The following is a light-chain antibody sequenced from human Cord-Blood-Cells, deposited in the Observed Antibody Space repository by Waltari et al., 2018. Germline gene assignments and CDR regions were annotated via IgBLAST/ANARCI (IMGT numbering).Light chain of an antibody. J-gene: IGLJ2*01. CDR3: SSYTSSSTV. CDR2: DVS. CDR1: RSDVGGYNY. V-gene: IGLV2-14*01. Sequence: QSALTQPASVSGSPGQSIPIPCTGTRSDVGGYNYVSWYQQHPGKAPKLMIYDVSNRPSGVSTRFSGSKSGNTASLTISGLQAEDEADYYCSSYTSSSTVFGGGTKLTVL.